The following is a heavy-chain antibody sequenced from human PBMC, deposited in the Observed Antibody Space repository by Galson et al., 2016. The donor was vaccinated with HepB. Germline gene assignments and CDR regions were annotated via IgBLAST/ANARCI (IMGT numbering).Heavy chain of an antibody. D-gene: IGHD6-25*01. J-gene: IGHJ6*02. CDR3: ARSPVSGAAGYYHGMDV. Sequence: SLRLSCAASGFTFSSFAMTWVRQAPGKGLEWVSSLSGSADKSFYADSLKGRFTISRDNFNNTVFLQMNSLRAEDTAVYYCARSPVSGAAGYYHGMDVWGQGATVIVSS. V-gene: IGHV3-23*01. CDR2: LSGSADKS. CDR1: GFTFSSFA.